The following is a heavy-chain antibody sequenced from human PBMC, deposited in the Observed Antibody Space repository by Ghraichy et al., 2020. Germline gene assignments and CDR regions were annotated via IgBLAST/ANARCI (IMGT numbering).Heavy chain of an antibody. CDR2: ISWDGGST. CDR1: GFTFDDYT. CDR3: AKDPQQWLVISGYFDY. D-gene: IGHD6-19*01. Sequence: GGSLRLSCAASGFTFDDYTMHWVRQAPGKGLEWVSLISWDGGSTYYADSVKGRFTISRDNSKNSLYLQMNSLRTEDTAVYYCAKDPQQWLVISGYFDYWGQGNLVTVSS. J-gene: IGHJ4*02. V-gene: IGHV3-43*01.